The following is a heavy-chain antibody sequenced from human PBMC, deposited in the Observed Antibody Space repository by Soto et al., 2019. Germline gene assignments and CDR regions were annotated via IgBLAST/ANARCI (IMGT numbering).Heavy chain of an antibody. Sequence: PSETLSLTCAVYGESFSGFYWSWIRQPPGKGLEWIGDINHGGSTNYHPSLKSRVTMSVDTSKNQFSLKLSSVTAADTAVYYCARGQYRLIRGVIANDYWGQGTLVTVSS. CDR2: INHGGST. CDR3: ARGQYRLIRGVIANDY. D-gene: IGHD3-10*01. J-gene: IGHJ4*02. CDR1: GESFSGFY. V-gene: IGHV4-34*01.